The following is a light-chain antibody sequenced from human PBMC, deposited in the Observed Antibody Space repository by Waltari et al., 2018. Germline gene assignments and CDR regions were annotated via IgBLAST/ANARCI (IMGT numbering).Light chain of an antibody. Sequence: DIVMTQSPDSLPVSLGERATVNCKSSQRVLYSSNNKHYLAWYQQKPGQPPKLLIYWASTRDSGVPDRFSGSGSGTDFTLTISSLQAEDVAVYYCQQYYSTPRTFGQGTKVEI. CDR3: QQYYSTPRT. J-gene: IGKJ1*01. V-gene: IGKV4-1*01. CDR2: WAS. CDR1: QRVLYSSNNKHY.